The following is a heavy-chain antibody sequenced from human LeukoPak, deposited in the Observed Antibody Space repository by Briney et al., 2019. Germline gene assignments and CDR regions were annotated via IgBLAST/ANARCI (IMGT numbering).Heavy chain of an antibody. CDR2: ISAYNGNT. D-gene: IGHD3-9*01. J-gene: IGHJ4*02. Sequence: ASVEVSCKASGYTFTSYGISWVRQAPGQGLEWMGWISAYNGNTNYAQKLQGRVTMTTDTSTSTAYMELRSLRSDDTAVYYCARDRLDDILTGYYVYWGQGTLVTVSS. CDR3: ARDRLDDILTGYYVY. V-gene: IGHV1-18*01. CDR1: GYTFTSYG.